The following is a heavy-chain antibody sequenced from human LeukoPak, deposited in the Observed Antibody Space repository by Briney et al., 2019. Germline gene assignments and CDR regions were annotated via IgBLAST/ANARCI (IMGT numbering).Heavy chain of an antibody. CDR1: GFTVSNNY. CDR3: ASNTGYFMDV. Sequence: GGSLRLSCAASGFTVSNNYMSWVRQAPGKGLEWVSVIYSGDNTYYVESVKGRFTISSDNAKNSLYLQMNSLRAEDTAVYYCASNTGYFMDVWGKGTTVTVSS. D-gene: IGHD1-14*01. J-gene: IGHJ6*03. V-gene: IGHV3-66*01. CDR2: IYSGDNT.